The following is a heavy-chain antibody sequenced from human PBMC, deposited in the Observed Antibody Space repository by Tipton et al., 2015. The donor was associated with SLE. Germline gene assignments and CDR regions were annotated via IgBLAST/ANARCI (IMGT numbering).Heavy chain of an antibody. V-gene: IGHV4-31*03. D-gene: IGHD2-21*01. CDR3: ARGVIVVNDADGFDL. CDR2: IRHGGGSA. CDR1: GGSTRDSNYF. J-gene: IGHJ3*01. Sequence: TLSLTCTVSGGSTRDSNYFWSWVRQQPGKGLEWIGYIRHGGGSAHYHPSLQRRLSISLGTSKNEFFLRLSSMTAADTAMYYCARGVIVVNDADGFDLWGQGTMVTVSS.